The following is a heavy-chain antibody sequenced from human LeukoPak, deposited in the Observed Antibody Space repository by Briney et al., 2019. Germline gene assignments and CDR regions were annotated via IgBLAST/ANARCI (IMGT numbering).Heavy chain of an antibody. Sequence: PSETLSLTCTVSGGSISSYYWSWIRQPPGKGLEWIGYIYYSGSTNYNPSLKSRVTISIDTSKNQFSLKLSSVTAADTAVYYCARDPDILTGYSLGYFDYWGQGTLVTVSS. CDR2: IYYSGST. CDR3: ARDPDILTGYSLGYFDY. J-gene: IGHJ4*02. V-gene: IGHV4-59*01. D-gene: IGHD3-9*01. CDR1: GGSISSYY.